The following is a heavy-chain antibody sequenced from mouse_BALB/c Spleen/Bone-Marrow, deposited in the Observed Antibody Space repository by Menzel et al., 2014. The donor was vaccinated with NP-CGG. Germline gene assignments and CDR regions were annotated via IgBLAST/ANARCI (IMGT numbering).Heavy chain of an antibody. V-gene: IGHV5-2*01. D-gene: IGHD2-1*01. CDR2: INSDGGSS. J-gene: IGHJ1*01. CDR3: ARSSTMYWYFDV. CDR1: EYEFPSHD. Sequence: EVQLQQSGGGLVQPGESLKLSCESNEYEFPSHDMSWVRKTPEKRLELVAAINSDGGSSYYPDTMERRFIISRDNTKKTLYLQMSSLRSEDTALYYCARSSTMYWYFDVWGAGTTVTVSS.